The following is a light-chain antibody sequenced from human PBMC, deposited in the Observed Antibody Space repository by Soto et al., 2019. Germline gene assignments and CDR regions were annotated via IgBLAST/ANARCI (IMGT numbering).Light chain of an antibody. V-gene: IGKV4-1*01. CDR3: QQYYNPPFT. J-gene: IGKJ3*01. CDR1: QSVVYSSNNKNY. Sequence: DIVMTQSPDSLAVSLGERATINCKSIQSVVYSSNNKNYLAWYQQIPGQPPKLLIYWASTRESGVPDRFSGITLTISSLQAEDVAVYYCQQYYNPPFTFGLGTKVDI. CDR2: WAS.